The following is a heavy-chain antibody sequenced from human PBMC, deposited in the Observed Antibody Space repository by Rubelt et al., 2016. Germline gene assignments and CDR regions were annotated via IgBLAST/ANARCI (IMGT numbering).Heavy chain of an antibody. CDR3: ARGLSIVGATGDY. CDR1: GGSLNGYN. D-gene: IGHD1-26*01. V-gene: IGHV4-34*01. Sequence: QVQLQQWGAGLLKPSETLSLTCAVYGGSLNGYNWSWIRQPPGKGLEWIGKLNHSGSTDYNPSLQSRVIISVDKSTNQFSLKLRSVTAADTAVYYCARGLSIVGATGDYWGQGNLVTVSS. J-gene: IGHJ4*02. CDR2: LNHSGST.